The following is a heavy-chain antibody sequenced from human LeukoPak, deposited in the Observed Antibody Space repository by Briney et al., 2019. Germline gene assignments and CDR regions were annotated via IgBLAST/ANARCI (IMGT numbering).Heavy chain of an antibody. CDR2: TGLSSSYI. CDR3: AKDTGGNGAYFYAMDV. Sequence: PGGSLRLSCAASGFSLSIYDMVWVRQAPGKGLEWIASTGLSSSYIGYADSVKGRFTISRDRARNSLYLQMDSLRPEDTALYYCAKDTGGNGAYFYAMDVWGQGTSVTVSS. J-gene: IGHJ6*02. V-gene: IGHV3-21*04. CDR1: GFSLSIYD. D-gene: IGHD4-23*01.